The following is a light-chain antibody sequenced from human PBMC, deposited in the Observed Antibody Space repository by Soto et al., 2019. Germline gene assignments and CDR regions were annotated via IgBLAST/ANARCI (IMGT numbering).Light chain of an antibody. V-gene: IGLV2-14*01. CDR2: DVS. J-gene: IGLJ1*01. CDR1: SSDVGGYNY. Sequence: QSALTQPASVSGSPGQSITISCTGTSSDVGGYNYVSWYQQHPGKAPKFMIYDVSNRPSGVSNRFSGSKSGNTASLTISGLQAEHEADYYCSSYTTSNTRQIVFGTGTRSPS. CDR3: SSYTTSNTRQIV.